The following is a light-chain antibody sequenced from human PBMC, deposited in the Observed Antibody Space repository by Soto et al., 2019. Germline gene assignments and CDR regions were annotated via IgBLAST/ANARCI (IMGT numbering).Light chain of an antibody. CDR2: DVN. J-gene: IGLJ1*01. Sequence: LTQPPSVFGSPGQSVAISCTGTSSDIGAYNRVSWYQQPPGTAPKLMIYDVNNRPSGVPDRFSGSKSGNTASLTISGLQADDEADYYCSSFTSSNTYVFGTGTKVTVL. CDR3: SSFTSSNTYV. V-gene: IGLV2-18*02. CDR1: SSDIGAYNR.